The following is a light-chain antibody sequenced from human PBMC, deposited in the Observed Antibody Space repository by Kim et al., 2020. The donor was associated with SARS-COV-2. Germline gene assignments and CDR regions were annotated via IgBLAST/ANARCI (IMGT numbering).Light chain of an antibody. J-gene: IGLJ2*01. CDR1: GSNIGTNY. Sequence: QSVLTQQASASGTPGQRVSISCSGTGSNIGTNYVFWYQQLPGTAPKLLIYASDQRPSVVPDRFSVSKSGTSASLAISGLRSEDEADYYCAAWDDSLRGWVFGGGTQLNVL. CDR3: AAWDDSLRGWV. CDR2: ASD. V-gene: IGLV1-47*01.